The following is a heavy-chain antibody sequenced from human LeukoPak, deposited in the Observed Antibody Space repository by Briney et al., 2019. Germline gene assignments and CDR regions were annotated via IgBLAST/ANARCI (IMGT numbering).Heavy chain of an antibody. CDR3: ARAHSGSYCPYYFDY. CDR2: IYYSGST. J-gene: IGHJ4*02. V-gene: IGHV4-59*01. D-gene: IGHD1-26*01. Sequence: SETLSLTCTVSGGSISSYYWSWIRQPPGKGLEWIGYIYYSGSTNYNPSLKSRVTISVDTSKNQFSLKLSSVTAADTAVYYCARAHSGSYCPYYFDYWGQGTLVTVSS. CDR1: GGSISSYY.